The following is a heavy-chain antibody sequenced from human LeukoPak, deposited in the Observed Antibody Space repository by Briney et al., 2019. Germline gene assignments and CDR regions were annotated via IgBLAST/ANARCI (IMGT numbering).Heavy chain of an antibody. D-gene: IGHD3-22*01. Sequence: GGSLRLSCAASGFTFNIYAMSWVRQAPGKCRGWVSAFSGRGGSTYYADSGKGRLIISTDKSKNTLFLQRNSLRAEDTAVYYCAKDAVYDDSSGYFDYWGQGTLVTVSS. CDR1: GFTFNIYA. CDR2: FSGRGGST. J-gene: IGHJ4*02. CDR3: AKDAVYDDSSGYFDY. V-gene: IGHV3-23*01.